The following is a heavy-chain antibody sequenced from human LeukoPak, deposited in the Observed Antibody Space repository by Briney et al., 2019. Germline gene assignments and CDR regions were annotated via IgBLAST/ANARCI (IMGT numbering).Heavy chain of an antibody. Sequence: SETLSLTCTVSGGSVSSGSYYWSWIRQPPGKGLEWIGYIYYSGSTNYNPSLKSRVTISVDTSKNQFSLKLSSVTAADTAVYYCARVPPPYSLLVVPAAIPSSDAFDIWGQGTMVTVSS. J-gene: IGHJ3*02. V-gene: IGHV4-61*01. D-gene: IGHD2-2*01. CDR1: GGSVSSGSYY. CDR3: ARVPPPYSLLVVPAAIPSSDAFDI. CDR2: IYYSGST.